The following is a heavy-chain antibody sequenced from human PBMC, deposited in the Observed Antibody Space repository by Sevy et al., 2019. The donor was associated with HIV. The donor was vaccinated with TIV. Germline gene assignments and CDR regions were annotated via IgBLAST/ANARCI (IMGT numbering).Heavy chain of an antibody. D-gene: IGHD5-12*01. CDR3: ARKAGGRDGYNRFDY. V-gene: IGHV1-8*01. CDR1: GYTFTSYD. CDR2: MNPNGGNT. Sequence: ASVKVSCKASGYTFTSYDINWVRQATGQGLEWMGWMNPNGGNTGYAQKFQGRVTMTRNTSISTAYMELSSLRSEDTAVYYCARKAGGRDGYNRFDYWGQRTLVTVSS. J-gene: IGHJ4*02.